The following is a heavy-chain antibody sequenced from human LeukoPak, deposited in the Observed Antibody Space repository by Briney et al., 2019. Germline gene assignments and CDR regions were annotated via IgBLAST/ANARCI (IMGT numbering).Heavy chain of an antibody. J-gene: IGHJ4*02. D-gene: IGHD6-13*01. V-gene: IGHV3-30*18. Sequence: PGGSLRLSCAPSVFTFSRHGMYCVRQAPGRGVEWVAVISNDESRKYYAHSVDGRFTISRDNSKNTQYLQMNSLRAEDTAVYYCAKGNVGSWVFAYWGQGTLVTVSS. CDR3: AKGNVGSWVFAY. CDR2: ISNDESRK. CDR1: VFTFSRHG.